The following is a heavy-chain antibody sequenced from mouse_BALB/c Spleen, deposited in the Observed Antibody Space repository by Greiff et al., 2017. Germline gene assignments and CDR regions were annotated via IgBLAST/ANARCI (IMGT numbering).Heavy chain of an antibody. CDR2: INPYNDGT. CDR3: ARRGYRYDGGGYAMDY. J-gene: IGHJ4*01. D-gene: IGHD2-14*01. CDR1: GYTFTSYV. V-gene: IGHV1-14*01. Sequence: VQLQQSGPELVKPGASVKMSCKASGYTFTSYVMHWVKQKPGQGLEWIGYINPYNDGTKYNEKFKGKATLTSDKSSSTAYMELSSLTSEDSAVYYCARRGYRYDGGGYAMDYWGQGTSVTVSS.